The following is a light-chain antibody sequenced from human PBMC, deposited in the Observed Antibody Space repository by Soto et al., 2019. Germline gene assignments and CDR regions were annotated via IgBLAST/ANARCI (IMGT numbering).Light chain of an antibody. CDR3: QQYGTSQWT. CDR1: QSVSSNY. V-gene: IGKV3-20*01. CDR2: GAS. Sequence: EIVMTQSPATLSVSPGERATLSCRASQSVSSNYLAWYQQKPGQAPRLLISGASSRATGIPDRFSGSGSGTDFTLTISRLEPEDSAVFYCQQYGTSQWTFGQGTKVDIK. J-gene: IGKJ1*01.